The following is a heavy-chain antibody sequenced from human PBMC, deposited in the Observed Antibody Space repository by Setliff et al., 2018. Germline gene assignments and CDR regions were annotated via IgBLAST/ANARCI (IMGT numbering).Heavy chain of an antibody. D-gene: IGHD1-1*01. J-gene: IGHJ6*02. CDR3: ARDSGTLGQMERRGGWHYYGLDV. Sequence: SVKVSCKASGGTFSGYAFSWVRQAPGQGPEWMGGITPIFETAHYAEKFRDRVTITADKSTTTVHMELSRLVSEDTAVYFCARDSGTLGQMERRGGWHYYGLDVWGQGTTVTVSS. V-gene: IGHV1-69*06. CDR1: GGTFSGYA. CDR2: ITPIFETA.